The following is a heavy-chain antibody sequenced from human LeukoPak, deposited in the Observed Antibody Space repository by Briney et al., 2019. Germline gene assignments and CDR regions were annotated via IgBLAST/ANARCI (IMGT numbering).Heavy chain of an antibody. Sequence: SETLSLTCTVSGGSISSYYWSWIRQPPGKGLEWIGYVYYSGSTNYNPSLKSRVTISVDTSKNQFSLNLSSMTAADTAIYYCARDFGGNSAWFDPWGQGTLVIVSS. V-gene: IGHV4-59*12. CDR2: VYYSGST. D-gene: IGHD3-10*01. CDR1: GGSISSYY. J-gene: IGHJ5*02. CDR3: ARDFGGNSAWFDP.